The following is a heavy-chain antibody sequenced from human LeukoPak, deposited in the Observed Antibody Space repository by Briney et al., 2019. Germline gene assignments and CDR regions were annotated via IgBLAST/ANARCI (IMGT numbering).Heavy chain of an antibody. J-gene: IGHJ6*02. CDR3: ARGGYDYDMDV. CDR2: ISTDGSAT. V-gene: IGHV3-74*01. CDR1: GFTFSSHW. Sequence: QPGGSLRLSCAASGFTFSSHWMHWVRQVPGKGLVWVSRISTDGSATTYADSVKGRFTISRDNAKNTLYLQMNGLRVEDTAVYYCARGGYDYDMDVWGQGTTVTVSS.